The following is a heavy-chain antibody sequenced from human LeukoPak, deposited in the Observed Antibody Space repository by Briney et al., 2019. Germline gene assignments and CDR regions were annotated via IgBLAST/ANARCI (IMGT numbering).Heavy chain of an antibody. CDR2: IYHSGST. J-gene: IGHJ4*02. CDR3: ARRSRSSWLVGSYFDY. V-gene: IGHV4-4*02. Sequence: PSGTLSLTCAVSGGSISSSNWWSWVRQPPGKGLEWIGEIYHSGSTNYNPSLKSRVTMSVDKSKNQFSLKLSSVTAADTAVYYCARRSRSSWLVGSYFDYWGQGTLVTVSS. D-gene: IGHD6-19*01. CDR1: GGSISSSNW.